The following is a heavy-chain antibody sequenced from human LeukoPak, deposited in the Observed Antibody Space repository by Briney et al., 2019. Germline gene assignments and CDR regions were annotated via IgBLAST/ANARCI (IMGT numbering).Heavy chain of an antibody. CDR3: ARNIVVVPVEFDP. J-gene: IGHJ5*02. D-gene: IGHD2-2*01. Sequence: ASVKVSCKASGYTFTSYAMHWVRQAPGQRLEWMGWINAGNGNTKYSQKFQGRVTITRDTSASTAYMELSSLRSEDTAVYYCARNIVVVPVEFDPWGQGTLVTVSS. CDR2: INAGNGNT. CDR1: GYTFTSYA. V-gene: IGHV1-3*01.